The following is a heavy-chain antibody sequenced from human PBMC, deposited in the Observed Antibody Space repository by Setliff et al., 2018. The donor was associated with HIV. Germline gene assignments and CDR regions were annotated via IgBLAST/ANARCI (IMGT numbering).Heavy chain of an antibody. V-gene: IGHV4-59*11. J-gene: IGHJ3*02. CDR3: ARGTWWFGALDI. Sequence: SETLSLTCTVSGGSISSHYWSWIRQPPGKGLEWIGYIYYSGSTNYNPSLKSRVTISVDTSKNQFSLKLSSVTAADTAVYYCARGTWWFGALDIWGQGTMVTVSS. CDR2: IYYSGST. D-gene: IGHD3-10*01. CDR1: GGSISSHY.